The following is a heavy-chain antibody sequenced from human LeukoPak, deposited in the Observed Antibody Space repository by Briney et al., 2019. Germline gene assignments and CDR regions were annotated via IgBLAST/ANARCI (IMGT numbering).Heavy chain of an antibody. D-gene: IGHD3-10*01. CDR2: MSSDAATQ. V-gene: IGHV3-30*01. CDR3: ARGHASGSWLIDY. J-gene: IGHJ4*02. Sequence: GGSLRLSCAASGFIFSSYAIHWVRQAPGKGLEWVTFMSSDAATQSHAASVKPRFTISRHNSKNALYLQMNSLRAEDTAVYHCARGHASGSWLIDYWGLGTLVTVSS. CDR1: GFIFSSYA.